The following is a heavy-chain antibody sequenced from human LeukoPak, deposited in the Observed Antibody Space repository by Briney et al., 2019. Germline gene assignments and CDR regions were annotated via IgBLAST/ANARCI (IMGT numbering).Heavy chain of an antibody. J-gene: IGHJ5*02. Sequence: GRSLRLLCEASGFTFRSYAMHWVRQAPGKGLEWVAVISYDGSNKYYADSVKGRFTISRDNSKNTLYLQMNSLRAEDTAVYYCARSPGSTEWLLLSWFDPWGQGTRVTVSS. CDR2: ISYDGSNK. CDR3: ARSPGSTEWLLLSWFDP. D-gene: IGHD3-22*01. V-gene: IGHV3-30*04. CDR1: GFTFRSYA.